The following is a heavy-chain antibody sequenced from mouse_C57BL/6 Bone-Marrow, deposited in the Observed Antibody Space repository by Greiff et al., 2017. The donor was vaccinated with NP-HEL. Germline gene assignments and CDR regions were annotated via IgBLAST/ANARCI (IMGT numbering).Heavy chain of an antibody. CDR3: ARQGDFMDY. J-gene: IGHJ4*01. CDR1: GFTFSDYG. Sequence: EVKVEESGGGLVQPGGSLKLSCAASGFTFSDYGMAWVRQAPRKGPEWVAFISNLAYSIYYAATVTGRFTISRENAKNTLYLEMSSLRSEDTAMYYCARQGDFMDYWGQGTSVTVSS. V-gene: IGHV5-15*04. CDR2: ISNLAYSI.